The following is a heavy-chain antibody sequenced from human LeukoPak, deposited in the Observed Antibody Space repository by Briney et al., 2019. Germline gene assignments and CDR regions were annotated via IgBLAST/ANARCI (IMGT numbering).Heavy chain of an antibody. Sequence: SETLSLTCAVYGGSFSGYYWSWIRQPPGKGLEWIGEINHSGSTNYNPSLKSRVTISVDTSKNQFSLKLSSVTAADTAVHYCARGGYYYGYYFDYWGQGTLVTVSS. V-gene: IGHV4-34*01. CDR1: GGSFSGYY. CDR3: ARGGYYYGYYFDY. J-gene: IGHJ4*02. CDR2: INHSGST. D-gene: IGHD3-22*01.